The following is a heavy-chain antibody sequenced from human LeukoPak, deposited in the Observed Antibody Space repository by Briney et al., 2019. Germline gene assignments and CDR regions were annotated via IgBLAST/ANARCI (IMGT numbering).Heavy chain of an antibody. CDR3: ASLKNYYDSSGYLVTDAFDI. CDR2: ISGYNGNT. V-gene: IGHV1-18*01. J-gene: IGHJ3*02. D-gene: IGHD3-22*01. CDR1: GYTFTTYN. Sequence: ASVKVSCKATGYTFTTYNINWVRQAPGQGLEWMGWISGYNGNTNYAQKLQGRVTMTTDTSTSTAYMELRSLKSDDTAVYYCASLKNYYDSSGYLVTDAFDIWGQGTMVTVSS.